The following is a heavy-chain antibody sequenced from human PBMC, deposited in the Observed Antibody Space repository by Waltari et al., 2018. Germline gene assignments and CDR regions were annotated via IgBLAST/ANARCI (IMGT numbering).Heavy chain of an antibody. CDR3: AKCEMYDSGWCAFFRY. J-gene: IGHJ4*02. Sequence: DVRLSESGGGLAQPGGSLRLSCVASEFTLSNSAMSWVRQAPGKGLWWFSALVRSGFGIPYADSVKGRFAISRDNAKNTLYLQMNSLRAEDTAVYYCAKCEMYDSGWCAFFRYWGQGTLVTVSS. CDR2: LVRSGFGI. D-gene: IGHD6-19*01. V-gene: IGHV3-23*01. CDR1: EFTLSNSA.